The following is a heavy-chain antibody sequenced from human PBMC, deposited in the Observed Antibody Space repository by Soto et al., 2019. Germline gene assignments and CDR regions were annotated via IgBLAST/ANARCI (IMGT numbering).Heavy chain of an antibody. CDR1: GINFNTYF. CDR3: ARYDVHGGNCDLAY. D-gene: IGHD2-21*01. Sequence: QVQLVQCGGDVVRPGRSPRLSCASSGINFNTYFMHWVPEAPGKGLEWVAMIFPNGRDKEYADCVKGRFTICRDNSNNRLYLQLDSLRPEDTAVYYAARYDVHGGNCDLAYWGQGALVTVSS. V-gene: IGHV3-30*13. CDR2: IFPNGRDK. J-gene: IGHJ4*02.